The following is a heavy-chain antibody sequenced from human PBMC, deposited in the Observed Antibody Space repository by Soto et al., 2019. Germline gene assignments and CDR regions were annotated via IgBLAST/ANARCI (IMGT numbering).Heavy chain of an antibody. J-gene: IGHJ4*02. CDR1: GGSISSGDYY. CDR3: ARRDGFHLPYSDQ. D-gene: IGHD5-12*01. V-gene: IGHV4-30-4*01. Sequence: QVQLQESGPGLVKPSQTLSLTCTVSGGSISSGDYYWSWIRQPPGKGLEWIGYIYHRGNTYYNPSLKSPLIISVDTSRNHFSLNLGSVTAADTAVYYCARRDGFHLPYSDQWGQGTLVTVSS. CDR2: IYHRGNT.